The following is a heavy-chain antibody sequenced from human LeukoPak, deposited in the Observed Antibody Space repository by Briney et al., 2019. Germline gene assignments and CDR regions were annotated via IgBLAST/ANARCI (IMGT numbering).Heavy chain of an antibody. Sequence: GASVKVSCKASGGTFSSYAISRVRQAPGQGLEWMGRIIPIFGTANYAQKFQGRVTITADKSTSTAYMELSSLRSEDTAVYYCARAGGLQGGYYYYYGMDVWGKGTTVTVSS. J-gene: IGHJ6*04. D-gene: IGHD2-21*01. CDR3: ARAGGLQGGYYYYYGMDV. CDR2: IIPIFGTA. V-gene: IGHV1-69*06. CDR1: GGTFSSYA.